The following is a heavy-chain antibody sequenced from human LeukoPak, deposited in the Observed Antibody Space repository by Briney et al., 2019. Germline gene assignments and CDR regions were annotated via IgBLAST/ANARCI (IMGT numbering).Heavy chain of an antibody. V-gene: IGHV3-64D*06. CDR3: VKTGHYSSGWYDY. J-gene: IGHJ4*02. CDR1: GFTFSSYA. Sequence: GGSLRLSCAASGFTFSSYAMRWVRQAPGKGLEYVSAISSNGGSTYYADSVKGRFTISRDKSKNTLYLQMSSLRAEDTAVYYCVKTGHYSSGWYDYWGQGTLVTVSS. D-gene: IGHD6-19*01. CDR2: ISSNGGST.